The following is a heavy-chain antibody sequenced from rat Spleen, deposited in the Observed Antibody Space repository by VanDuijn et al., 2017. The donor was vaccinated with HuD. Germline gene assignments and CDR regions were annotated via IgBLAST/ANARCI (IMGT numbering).Heavy chain of an antibody. V-gene: IGHV2-32*01. CDR2: IWTDGGT. CDR1: GLSLTNYL. J-gene: IGHJ2*01. CDR3: ARERDHSYYFDY. Sequence: QVQLKESGPGLVQPSQTLSLTCTVSGLSLTNYLISWVRQSPGKGLEWMGVIWTDGGTTYNSLFKSRLSISRDTAKSQVFLKMGSLQTEDTATYYCARERDHSYYFDYWGQGVMVTVSS. D-gene: IGHD1-11*01.